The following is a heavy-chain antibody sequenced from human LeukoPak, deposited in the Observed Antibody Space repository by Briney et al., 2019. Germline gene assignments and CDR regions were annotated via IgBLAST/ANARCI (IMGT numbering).Heavy chain of an antibody. D-gene: IGHD2-15*01. Sequence: GEPLKISCKGSGYSFTSYWIGWVRQMPGKGLEWMGIIYPGDSDTRYSPSFQGQVTISADKSISTAYLQWSSLKASDTAMYYCARRIGYCSGGSCYDNWFDPWGQGTLVTVSS. CDR2: IYPGDSDT. CDR3: ARRIGYCSGGSCYDNWFDP. CDR1: GYSFTSYW. J-gene: IGHJ5*02. V-gene: IGHV5-51*01.